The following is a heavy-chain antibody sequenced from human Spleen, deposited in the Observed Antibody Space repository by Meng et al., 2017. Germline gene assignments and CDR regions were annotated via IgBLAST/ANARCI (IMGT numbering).Heavy chain of an antibody. CDR3: AKDSTGYSSSWRWFDP. J-gene: IGHJ5*02. V-gene: IGHV3-30*01. Sequence: GESLKISCAASGFTFSNYAMHWVRQAPGKGLEWVAVTSFDGINKYYADSVKGRFTISRDNAKNSLYLQMNSLRAEDTALYYCAKDSTGYSSSWRWFDPWGQGTLVTVSS. D-gene: IGHD6-13*01. CDR2: TSFDGINK. CDR1: GFTFSNYA.